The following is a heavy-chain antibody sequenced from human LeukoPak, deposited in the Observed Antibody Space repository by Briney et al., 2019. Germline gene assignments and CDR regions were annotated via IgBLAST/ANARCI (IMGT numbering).Heavy chain of an antibody. CDR2: IIPIFGTA. V-gene: IGHV1-69*06. CDR1: GYTFTSYG. Sequence: ASVKVSCKASGYTFTSYGISWVRQAPGQGLEWMGGIIPIFGTANYAQKFQGRVTITADKSTSTAYMELSSLRSEDTAVYYCARGGCSSTSCYRQRDYYYYYYMDVWGKGTTVTVSS. D-gene: IGHD2-2*01. CDR3: ARGGCSSTSCYRQRDYYYYYYMDV. J-gene: IGHJ6*03.